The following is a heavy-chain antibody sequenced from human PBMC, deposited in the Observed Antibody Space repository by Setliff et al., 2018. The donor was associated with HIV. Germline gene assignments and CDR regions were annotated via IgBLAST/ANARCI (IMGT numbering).Heavy chain of an antibody. V-gene: IGHV3-21*04. CDR2: ITTDSNYI. D-gene: IGHD3-22*01. CDR1: GFIFNNYD. CDR3: ARGDFYDSSGYFTDAFDI. Sequence: PGGSLRLSCAASGFIFNNYDMNWVRQAPGKGPEWVSSITTDSNYIYHADSVKGRFTTSRDNAKNSLYLQMNSLRAEDTAVYYCARGDFYDSSGYFTDAFDIWGQGTMVTVSS. J-gene: IGHJ3*02.